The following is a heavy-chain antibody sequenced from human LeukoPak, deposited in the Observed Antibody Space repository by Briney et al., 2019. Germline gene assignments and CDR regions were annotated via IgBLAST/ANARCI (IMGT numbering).Heavy chain of an antibody. Sequence: GGSLRLSCTVSGFTVSSNSMSWVRQAPGKGLEWVAFIRYDGSNKYYADSVKGRFTISRDNSKNTLYLQMNSLIAEDTAVYYCAKSGYNRFDYWGQGTRVTVSS. V-gene: IGHV3-30*02. CDR3: AKSGYNRFDY. CDR1: GFTVSSNS. J-gene: IGHJ4*02. D-gene: IGHD5-24*01. CDR2: IRYDGSNK.